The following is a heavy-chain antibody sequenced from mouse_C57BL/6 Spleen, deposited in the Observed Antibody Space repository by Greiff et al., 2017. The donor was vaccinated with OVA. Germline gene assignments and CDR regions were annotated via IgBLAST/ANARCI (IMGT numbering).Heavy chain of an antibody. CDR3: ARDRNGYSFDD. CDR2: INYDGSST. J-gene: IGHJ2*01. D-gene: IGHD2-2*01. Sequence: EVKLVESEGGLVQPGSSMKLSCTASGFTFSDYYMAWVRQVPEKGLEWVANINYDGSSTYYLDSLKSRFIISRDNAKNILYLQMSSLKSEDTATYYCARDRNGYSFDDWGQGTTLTVSS. V-gene: IGHV5-16*01. CDR1: GFTFSDYY.